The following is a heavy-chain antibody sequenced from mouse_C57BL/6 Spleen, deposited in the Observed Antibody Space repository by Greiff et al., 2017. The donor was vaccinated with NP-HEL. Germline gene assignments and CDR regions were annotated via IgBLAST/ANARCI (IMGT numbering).Heavy chain of an antibody. CDR3: VIAGYYDYDENFDY. V-gene: IGHV10-3*01. D-gene: IGHD2-4*01. Sequence: EVQLVESGGGLVQPKGSLKLSCAASGFTFNTYAMHWVRQAPGKGLEWVARIRSKSSNYATYYADSVKDRFTISRDDSQSMLYLQMNNLKTEDTAMYYCVIAGYYDYDENFDYWGQGTTLTVSS. CDR2: IRSKSSNYAT. J-gene: IGHJ2*01. CDR1: GFTFNTYA.